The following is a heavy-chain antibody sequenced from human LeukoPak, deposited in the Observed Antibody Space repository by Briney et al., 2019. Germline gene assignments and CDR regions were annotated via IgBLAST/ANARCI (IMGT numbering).Heavy chain of an antibody. CDR2: IYYSGST. Sequence: PSETLSLTCTVSGGSISSGDYYWSWIRQPPGKGLEWIGYIYYSGSTYYNPSLKSRVTISVDTSKNQFSLKLSSVTAADTAVYYCARGSDIVVVPAAMAAAGTRYFDLWGRGTLVTVSS. CDR3: ARGSDIVVVPAAMAAAGTRYFDL. V-gene: IGHV4-30-4*01. J-gene: IGHJ2*01. CDR1: GGSISSGDYY. D-gene: IGHD2-2*01.